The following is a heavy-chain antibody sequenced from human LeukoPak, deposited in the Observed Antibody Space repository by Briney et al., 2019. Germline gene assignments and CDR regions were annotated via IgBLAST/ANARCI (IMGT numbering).Heavy chain of an antibody. CDR3: AKDGHGDGFDY. CDR1: GFTFSSYS. Sequence: PGGSLRLSCAASGFTFSSYSITWVRQAPGKGLEWVSYISSDTISYADSVKGQFTISRDNAKNSLYLQMNSLRAEDTAVYYCAKDGHGDGFDYWGQGTLVTVSS. CDR2: ISSDTI. V-gene: IGHV3-48*04. J-gene: IGHJ4*02.